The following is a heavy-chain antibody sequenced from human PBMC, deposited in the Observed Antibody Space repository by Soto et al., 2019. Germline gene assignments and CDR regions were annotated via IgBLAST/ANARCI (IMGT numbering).Heavy chain of an antibody. CDR2: IRGSSSGT. CDR1: GFNFGAYA. J-gene: IGHJ6*02. D-gene: IGHD6-19*01. CDR3: AKYRSENFWVYYYAMAV. V-gene: IGHV3-23*01. Sequence: EARLLESGGGLIQPGGSLRLACEASGFNFGAYAMSWVRQAPGKGLEWVSGIRGSSSGTYYTDSVKGRFTISRDNSKNTVYLQMNSLRGEDTAVYFCAKYRSENFWVYYYAMAVLGQGTAVTVSS.